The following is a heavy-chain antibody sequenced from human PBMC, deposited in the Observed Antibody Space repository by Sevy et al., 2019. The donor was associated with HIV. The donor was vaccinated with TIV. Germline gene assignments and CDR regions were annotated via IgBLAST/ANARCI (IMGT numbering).Heavy chain of an antibody. CDR2: ISGSGGST. J-gene: IGHJ3*02. Sequence: GGSLRLSCAASGFTFRTYAMNWVHQAPGKGLEWVSGISGSGGSTYYADSVKGRFTISRDNSKNTLYLQMNSLRAEDTAVYYCAKDYYDSSGYYPMDAFDIWGQGTMVTVSS. D-gene: IGHD3-22*01. CDR1: GFTFRTYA. CDR3: AKDYYDSSGYYPMDAFDI. V-gene: IGHV3-23*01.